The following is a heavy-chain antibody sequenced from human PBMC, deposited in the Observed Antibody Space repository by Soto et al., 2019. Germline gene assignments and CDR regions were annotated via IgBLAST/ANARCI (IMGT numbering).Heavy chain of an antibody. J-gene: IGHJ4*02. CDR3: ARDSSSYDSSGLDY. V-gene: IGHV4-59*01. CDR2: IYYSGST. Sequence: TSETLSLTCTVSGGSISSYYWSWIRQPPGKGLEWIGYIYYSGSTNYNPSLKSRVTISVDTSKNQFSLKLSSVTAADTAVYYCARDSSSYDSSGLDYWGQGTLVTVSS. D-gene: IGHD3-22*01. CDR1: GGSISSYY.